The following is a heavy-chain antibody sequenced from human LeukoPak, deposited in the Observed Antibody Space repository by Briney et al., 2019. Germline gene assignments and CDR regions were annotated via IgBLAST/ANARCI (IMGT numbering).Heavy chain of an antibody. J-gene: IGHJ1*01. D-gene: IGHD2-2*02. V-gene: IGHV1-2*02. CDR3: ARDHCSSTSCYIAEYFQH. Sequence: GASVKVSCKASGYTFTGYYMHWVRQAPGQGLEWMGWINPNSGGTNYAQKFQGRVTMTRDTSISTAYMELSRLRSDDTAVYYCARDHCSSTSCYIAEYFQHWGQGTLVTVSS. CDR2: INPNSGGT. CDR1: GYTFTGYY.